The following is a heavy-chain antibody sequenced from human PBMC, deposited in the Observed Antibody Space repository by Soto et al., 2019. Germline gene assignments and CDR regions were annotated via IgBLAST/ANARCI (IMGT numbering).Heavy chain of an antibody. D-gene: IGHD6-13*01. J-gene: IGHJ4*02. CDR1: GGSISSSSYY. CDR2: IYYSGST. CDR3: ARVSYSSSWYLGSLYYFDY. V-gene: IGHV4-39*01. Sequence: PSETLSLTCTVSGGSISSSSYYWGWIRQPPGKGLEWIGSIYYSGSTYYNLSLKSRVTISVDTSKNQFSLKLSSVTAADTAVYYCARVSYSSSWYLGSLYYFDYWGQGTLVTVSS.